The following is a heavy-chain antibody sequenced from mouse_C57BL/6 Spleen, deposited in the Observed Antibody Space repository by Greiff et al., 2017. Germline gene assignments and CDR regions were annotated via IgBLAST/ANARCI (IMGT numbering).Heavy chain of an antibody. CDR1: GYAFSSSW. J-gene: IGHJ1*03. V-gene: IGHV1-82*01. CDR2: IYPGDGDT. Sequence: VQLQESGPELVKPGASVKISCKASGYAFSSSWMNWVKQRPGKGLEWIGRIYPGDGDTNYNGKFKGKATLTADKSSSTAYMQLSSLTSEDSAVYFCARPITTVVGYFDVWGTGTTVTVSS. CDR3: ARPITTVVGYFDV. D-gene: IGHD1-1*01.